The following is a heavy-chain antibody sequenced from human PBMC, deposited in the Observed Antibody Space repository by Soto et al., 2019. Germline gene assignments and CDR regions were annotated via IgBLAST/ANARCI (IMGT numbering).Heavy chain of an antibody. D-gene: IGHD3-10*01. CDR3: ARDQGYGSGSYIEGWFAP. Sequence: GGSLRLSCAASGFTFSGYAMHWVRQPPGKGLEWVSSISSSSSYIYYADSVKGRFTISRDNAKNSLYLQMNSLRAEDTAVYYCARDQGYGSGSYIEGWFAPWGQGTLVTVSS. V-gene: IGHV3-21*01. CDR2: ISSSSSYI. CDR1: GFTFSGYA. J-gene: IGHJ5*02.